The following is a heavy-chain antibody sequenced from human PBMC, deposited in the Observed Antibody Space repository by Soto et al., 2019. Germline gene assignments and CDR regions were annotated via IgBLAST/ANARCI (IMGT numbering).Heavy chain of an antibody. CDR2: ISSSSSYI. D-gene: IGHD5-12*01. CDR1: GFTFSSYS. CDR3: ARDISSGYDSAFYI. Sequence: GGSLRLSCAASGFTFSSYSMNWVRQAPGKGLEWVSSISSSSSYIYYADSVKGRFTISRDNAKNSLYLQMNSLRAEDTAVYYCARDISSGYDSAFYIWGQGTMVTVSS. V-gene: IGHV3-21*01. J-gene: IGHJ3*02.